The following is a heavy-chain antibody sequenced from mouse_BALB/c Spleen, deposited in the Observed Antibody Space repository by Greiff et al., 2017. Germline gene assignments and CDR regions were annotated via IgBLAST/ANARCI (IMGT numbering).Heavy chain of an antibody. Sequence: VQLKESGAELVKPGASVKLSCTASGFNIKDTYMHWVKQRPEQGLEWIGRIDPANGNTKYDPKFQGKATITADTSSNTAYLQLSSLTSEDTAVYYCGGAYGYDPFAYWGQGTLVTVSA. V-gene: IGHV14-3*02. CDR2: IDPANGNT. J-gene: IGHJ3*01. CDR3: GGAYGYDPFAY. CDR1: GFNIKDTY. D-gene: IGHD2-2*01.